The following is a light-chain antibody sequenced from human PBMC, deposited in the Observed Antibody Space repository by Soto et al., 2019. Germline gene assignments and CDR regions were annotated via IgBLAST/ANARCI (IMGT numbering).Light chain of an antibody. Sequence: DIQMTQSPSTLSASVGDRVTITCRASQSISSWLAWYQQKPGQAPKLLIYDASSLESGVPSRFSGSGSGTDFTLTISSQQPDVFATYYYQHYNSYSTFGPGTKVDIK. CDR1: QSISSW. J-gene: IGKJ3*01. CDR2: DAS. CDR3: QHYNSYST. V-gene: IGKV1-5*01.